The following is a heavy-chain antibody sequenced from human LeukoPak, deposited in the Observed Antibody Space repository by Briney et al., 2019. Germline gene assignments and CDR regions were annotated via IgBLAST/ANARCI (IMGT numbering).Heavy chain of an antibody. CDR2: IRYDGSNK. V-gene: IGHV3-30*02. CDR3: AKGLTLNFISYYFDD. Sequence: GGSLRLSCAASGFTFSSYGMHWVRQAPGKGLEWVVFIRYDGSNKYYADSVKGRFTISRDNSKNTLYLQMNSLRAEDTAVYYCAKGLTLNFISYYFDDWGQGTLVTVSS. CDR1: GFTFSSYG. D-gene: IGHD3-10*01. J-gene: IGHJ4*02.